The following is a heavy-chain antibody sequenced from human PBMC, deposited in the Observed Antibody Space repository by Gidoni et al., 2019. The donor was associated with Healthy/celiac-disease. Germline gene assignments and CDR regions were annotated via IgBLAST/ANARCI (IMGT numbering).Heavy chain of an antibody. Sequence: VQLVQSGAEVKKPGASVKVSCKASGSTFTIYYMHWVRQAPGQGLEWMGIINPSGGSTSYEQKFQGRVTMTRDTSTSTVYMELSSLRSEDTAVYYCAREGIAVAGTWVDYWGQGTLVTVSS. D-gene: IGHD6-19*01. V-gene: IGHV1-46*01. CDR2: INPSGGST. CDR3: AREGIAVAGTWVDY. J-gene: IGHJ4*02. CDR1: GSTFTIYY.